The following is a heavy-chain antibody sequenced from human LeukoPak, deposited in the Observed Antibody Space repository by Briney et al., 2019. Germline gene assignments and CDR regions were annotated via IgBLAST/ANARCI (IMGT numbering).Heavy chain of an antibody. D-gene: IGHD3-16*01. V-gene: IGHV4-61*02. CDR1: GGSISSGSYY. Sequence: SETLSLTCTVSGGSISSGSYYWSRIRQPAGKGLEWIGRIYTSGSTNYNPSLKSRVTISVDTSKNQFSLKLSSVTAADTAVYYCATLNGGRLGYWGQGTLVTVSS. CDR2: IYTSGST. CDR3: ATLNGGRLGY. J-gene: IGHJ4*02.